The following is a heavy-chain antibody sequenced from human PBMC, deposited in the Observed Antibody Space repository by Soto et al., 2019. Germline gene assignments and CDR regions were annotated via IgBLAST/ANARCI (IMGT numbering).Heavy chain of an antibody. CDR2: ISYDGSNK. D-gene: IGHD5-18*01. Sequence: GSLSLSCAASGFTFSSYAMHWVRQAPGKGLEWVAVISYDGSNKYYADSVKGRFTISRDNSKNTLYLQMNSLRAEDTAVYYCAMARGYSEFDYWGQGTLVTVSS. J-gene: IGHJ4*02. V-gene: IGHV3-30-3*01. CDR3: AMARGYSEFDY. CDR1: GFTFSSYA.